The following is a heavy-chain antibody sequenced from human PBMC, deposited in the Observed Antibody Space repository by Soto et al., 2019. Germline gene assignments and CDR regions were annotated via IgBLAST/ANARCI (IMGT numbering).Heavy chain of an antibody. V-gene: IGHV3-23*01. D-gene: IGHD7-27*01. CDR3: AKEWGRPLDY. CDR1: GFTFRSYA. Sequence: PGDSLSPTYKTSGFTFRSYAISWVRQAPGKGLEWVSAISNSGGNTYYADSVMGRFTISRDNSKNTLFLQMNSLRAEDTAIYYCAKEWGRPLDYWGQGT. CDR2: ISNSGGNT. J-gene: IGHJ4*02.